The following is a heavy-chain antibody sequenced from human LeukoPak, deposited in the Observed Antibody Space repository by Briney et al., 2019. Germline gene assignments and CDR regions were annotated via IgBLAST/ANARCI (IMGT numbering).Heavy chain of an antibody. CDR3: ARATSGGFDY. CDR1: EFSVGSNY. CDR2: IYSGGST. D-gene: IGHD2/OR15-2a*01. V-gene: IGHV3-66*01. Sequence: GGSLRLSCAASEFSVGSNYMTWVRQAPGKGLEWVSLIYSGGSTYYADSVKGRFTISRDNSKNTLYLQMNSLRAEDTAVYYCARATSGGFDYWGQGTLVTVSS. J-gene: IGHJ4*02.